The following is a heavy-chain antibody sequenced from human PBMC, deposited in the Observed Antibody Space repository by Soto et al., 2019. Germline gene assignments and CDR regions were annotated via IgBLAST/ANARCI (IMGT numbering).Heavy chain of an antibody. V-gene: IGHV1-2*04. J-gene: IGHJ5*02. Sequence: ASVKVSCKASRYTFTDYQIYWVRQAPGQGLEWLGRINPKSGGTSTAQKFQGWVTMTRDTSISTAYMELTRLGSDDTAVYYCASVWGSIAPYNWFDPWGQGTLVTVSS. D-gene: IGHD3-16*01. CDR3: ASVWGSIAPYNWFDP. CDR2: INPKSGGT. CDR1: RYTFTDYQ.